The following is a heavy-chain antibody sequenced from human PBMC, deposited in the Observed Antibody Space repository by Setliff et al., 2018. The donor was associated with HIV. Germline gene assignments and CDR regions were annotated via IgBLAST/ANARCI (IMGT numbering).Heavy chain of an antibody. V-gene: IGHV1-69*05. J-gene: IGHJ3*02. CDR3: ARDPGYKSSWYGAFDI. CDR2: IIPMFGAA. Sequence: SVKVSCKASGGTLSSYAISWVRQAPGQGLEWMGGIIPMFGAANYAQKFQGRATITTDASTSAAYMELSSVRSEDTAVYYCARDPGYKSSWYGAFDIWGQGTMVTVSS. D-gene: IGHD6-13*01. CDR1: GGTLSSYA.